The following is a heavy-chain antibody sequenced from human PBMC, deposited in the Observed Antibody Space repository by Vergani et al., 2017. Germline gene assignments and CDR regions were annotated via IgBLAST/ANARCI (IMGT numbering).Heavy chain of an antibody. Sequence: QVQLVESGGGVVQPGRSLRLSCAASGFTFSDYGMHWVRQAPGKGLEWVAVIWYDGSNRYYADSVKGRFTISRDNSKNTVYLQMNSLRAEDTAVYYCAKGESGYGYYPGFFGYWGQGTLVTVSS. CDR2: IWYDGSNR. V-gene: IGHV3-33*06. CDR1: GFTFSDYG. J-gene: IGHJ4*02. CDR3: AKGESGYGYYPGFFGY. D-gene: IGHD5-12*01.